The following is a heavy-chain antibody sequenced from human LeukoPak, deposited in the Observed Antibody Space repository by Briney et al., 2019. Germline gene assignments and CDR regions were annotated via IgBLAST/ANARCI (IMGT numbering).Heavy chain of an antibody. J-gene: IGHJ2*01. CDR2: ISGSGDTR. V-gene: IGHV3-23*01. D-gene: IGHD4-17*01. Sequence: GGSLRLSCVVSGFTFRIYAMSWVRQAPGKGREWVSAISGSGDTRYYADSVKGRFAISRDNSKNTLYLQMNSLRAEDTAVYFCARDGFPGAVTQNEGWWFFYLCGRGTLVTVSS. CDR1: GFTFRIYA. CDR3: ARDGFPGAVTQNEGWWFFYL.